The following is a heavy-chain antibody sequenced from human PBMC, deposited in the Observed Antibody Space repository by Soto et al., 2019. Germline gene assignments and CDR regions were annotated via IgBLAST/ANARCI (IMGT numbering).Heavy chain of an antibody. V-gene: IGHV1-18*01. CDR2: ISAYNGNT. Sequence: ASVKVSCKASGYTFTSYGISWVRQAPGQGLEWMGWISAYNGNTNYAQELQGRVTMTTDTSTSTACMELRSLRSDDTAVYYCARSMIVVVITTGSAFDIWGQGTMVTVSS. J-gene: IGHJ3*02. CDR1: GYTFTSYG. CDR3: ARSMIVVVITTGSAFDI. D-gene: IGHD3-22*01.